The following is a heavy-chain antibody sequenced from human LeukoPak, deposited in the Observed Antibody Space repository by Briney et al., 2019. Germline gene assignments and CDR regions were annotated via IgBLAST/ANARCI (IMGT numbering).Heavy chain of an antibody. J-gene: IGHJ4*02. CDR2: INPSDDST. CDR1: GYIFTSYY. CDR3: ARVSPGSGWFLDY. Sequence: ASVKVSCKASGYIFTSYYMHWVRQAPGQGLEWMGIINPSDDSTIYAQKFQGRVTMTRDTSTSTVYMELSSLRSEDTAVYYCARVSPGSGWFLDYWGQGTLVTVSS. D-gene: IGHD6-19*01. V-gene: IGHV1-46*01.